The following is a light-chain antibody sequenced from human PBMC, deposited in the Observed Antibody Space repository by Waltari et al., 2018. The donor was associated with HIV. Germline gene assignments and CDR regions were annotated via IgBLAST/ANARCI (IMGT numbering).Light chain of an antibody. CDR3: ATWDDSLNGV. CDR2: MNN. CDR1: PSNIPNNE. J-gene: IGLJ3*02. Sequence: HSVLPQPPSASGTPGQTVIIPCSGNPSNIPNNEVTWYQHFPGSAPKLLIYMNNYRPSGVPDRFAGSRSGTSASLTISGLQIEDEAQYYCATWDDSLNGVFGAGTRLTVL. V-gene: IGLV1-44*01.